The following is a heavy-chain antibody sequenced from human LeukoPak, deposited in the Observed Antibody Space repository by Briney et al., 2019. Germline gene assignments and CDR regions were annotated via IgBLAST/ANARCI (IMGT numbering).Heavy chain of an antibody. D-gene: IGHD2-15*01. J-gene: IGHJ3*02. Sequence: GGSLRLSCAASGFTFSSYSMNWVRQAPVKGLECVSSISSSSSYIYYADSVKGRFTISRDNAKNSLYLQMNSLRAEDTAVYYCARAPGGQDAFDIWGQGTMVTVSS. CDR2: ISSSSSYI. V-gene: IGHV3-21*01. CDR1: GFTFSSYS. CDR3: ARAPGGQDAFDI.